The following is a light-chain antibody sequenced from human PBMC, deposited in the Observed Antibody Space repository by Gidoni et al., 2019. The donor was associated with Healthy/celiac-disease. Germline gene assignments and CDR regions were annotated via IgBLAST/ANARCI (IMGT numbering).Light chain of an antibody. CDR3: QQYASARFT. CDR2: GSS. J-gene: IGKJ3*01. V-gene: IGKV3-20*01. Sequence: EIVLTQSPGTLSLSPGERATLSCRASQSVSSSYLAWYQQKPGQTPRLLIYGSSSRATGIPDRFRDSGSGTDFTLTISRLEPEDFAVYYCQQYASARFTFXPXTKVDIK. CDR1: QSVSSSY.